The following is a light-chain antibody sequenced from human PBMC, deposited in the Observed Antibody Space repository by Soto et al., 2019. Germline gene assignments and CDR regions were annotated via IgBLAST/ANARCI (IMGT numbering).Light chain of an antibody. V-gene: IGKV1-5*03. Sequence: DLQISLYLSSLPGNERAGVTMTCRASQSISSWLAWYQQKPGKAPKLLIYEASTLESGVPSRFSGSGSGTEFTLTISSLQPDDFAPYYCQHCTIYSETFGQGTKVDIK. J-gene: IGKJ1*01. CDR2: EAS. CDR3: QHCTIYSET. CDR1: QSISSW.